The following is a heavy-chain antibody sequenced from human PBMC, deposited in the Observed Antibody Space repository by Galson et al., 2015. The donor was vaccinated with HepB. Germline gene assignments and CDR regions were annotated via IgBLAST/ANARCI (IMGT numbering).Heavy chain of an antibody. J-gene: IGHJ5*02. CDR3: ARDWWGPDYSHTNNWFDP. CDR2: IDPSDSYT. V-gene: IGHV5-10-1*01. Sequence: QSGAEVKKPGESLRISCKGSGYSFTSYWISWVRQMPGKGLEWMGRIDPSDSYTNYSPSFQGHVTISADKSISTAYLQWSSLKASDTAMYYCARDWWGPDYSHTNNWFDPWGQGTLVTVSS. CDR1: GYSFTSYW. D-gene: IGHD4-11*01.